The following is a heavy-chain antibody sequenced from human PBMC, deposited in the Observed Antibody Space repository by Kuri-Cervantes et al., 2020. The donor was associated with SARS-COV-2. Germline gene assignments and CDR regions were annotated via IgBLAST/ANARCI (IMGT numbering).Heavy chain of an antibody. CDR2: ISWNSGSI. CDR3: ARVSGYYYYMDV. J-gene: IGHJ6*03. D-gene: IGHD3-10*01. V-gene: IGHV3-9*01. Sequence: SLKISCAASGFTFDDYAMHWVRQAPGKGLEWVSGISWNSGSIGYADSVKGRFTISRDNAKNSLYLQMNSLRAEDTALYYCARVSGYYYYMDVWGKGTTVTVSS. CDR1: GFTFDDYA.